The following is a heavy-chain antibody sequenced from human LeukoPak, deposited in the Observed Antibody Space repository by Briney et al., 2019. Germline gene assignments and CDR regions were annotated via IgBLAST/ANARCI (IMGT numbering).Heavy chain of an antibody. V-gene: IGHV3-7*03. J-gene: IGHJ4*02. CDR3: VRGHLWLEN. CDR2: INQDGGEK. Sequence: GGSLRLSCVASGLTLSNFWMTWVRQAPGKGLEWVASINQDGGEKYYVDSVKGRFVISRDNAKNSVYLQMDSLRAEETAVYSCVRGHLWLENWGQGTLVTVSS. D-gene: IGHD3-3*02. CDR1: GLTLSNFW.